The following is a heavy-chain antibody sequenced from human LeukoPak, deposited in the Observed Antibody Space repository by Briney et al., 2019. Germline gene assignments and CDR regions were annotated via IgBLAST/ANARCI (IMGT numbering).Heavy chain of an antibody. V-gene: IGHV3-23*01. CDR2: ISGSGGST. J-gene: IGHJ4*02. CDR3: AKDAYDSSGFFDY. CDR1: GFTFSSYA. D-gene: IGHD3-22*01. Sequence: GGSLSLSCAASGFTFSSYAMSWVRQAPGKGLEWVSAISGSGGSTYYADSVKRRFHIYRDNPNNTLYLHMNSLRAEDTAVYYCAKDAYDSSGFFDYWGQGTLVTVSS.